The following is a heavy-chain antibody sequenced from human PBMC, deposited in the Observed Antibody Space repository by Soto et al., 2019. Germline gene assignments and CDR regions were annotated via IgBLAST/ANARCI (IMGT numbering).Heavy chain of an antibody. V-gene: IGHV3-74*01. CDR3: ASNYYDSSGYHYYFAY. Sequence: GPLRLSCAASGFTFSSYWMHWVRQAPGKGLVWVSRINSDGSSTTYADSVKGRFTISRDNAKNTLYLQMSSLRAEDTAVYYCASNYYDSSGYHYYFAYWGQGTLVTVSS. D-gene: IGHD3-22*01. CDR1: GFTFSSYW. J-gene: IGHJ4*02. CDR2: INSDGSST.